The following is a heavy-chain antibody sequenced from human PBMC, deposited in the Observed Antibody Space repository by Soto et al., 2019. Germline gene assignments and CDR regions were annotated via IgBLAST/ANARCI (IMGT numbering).Heavy chain of an antibody. Sequence: PGESLKISCKASGYIFTDYWIGWVRQMPGKGLEWMGIIYPDDSDTRYSLSFQGQVTISADKSISTAYLQWSSLKASDSAMYYCARLYGSGQWNWFDLWGQGTLVTVSS. CDR1: GYIFTDYW. V-gene: IGHV5-51*01. J-gene: IGHJ5*02. CDR2: IYPDDSDT. D-gene: IGHD3-10*01. CDR3: ARLYGSGQWNWFDL.